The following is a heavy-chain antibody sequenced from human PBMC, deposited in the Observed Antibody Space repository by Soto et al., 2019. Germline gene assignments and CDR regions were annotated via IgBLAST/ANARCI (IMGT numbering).Heavy chain of an antibody. CDR3: ARHGRASNWFDP. CDR1: GGSISSSSYY. J-gene: IGHJ5*02. Sequence: SETLSLTCTVSGGSISSSSYYWGWIRQPPGKGLEWIGSIYYSGSTYYNPSLKSRVTISVDTSKNQFSLKLSSVTAADTAVYYCARHGRASNWFDPWGQGTLVTVSS. V-gene: IGHV4-39*01. CDR2: IYYSGST.